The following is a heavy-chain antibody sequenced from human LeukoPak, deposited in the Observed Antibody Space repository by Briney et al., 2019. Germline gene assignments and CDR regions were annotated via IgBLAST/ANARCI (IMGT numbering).Heavy chain of an antibody. CDR2: INHSGST. CDR3: ARGEVCSSTSCPLSFDY. CDR1: GGSFSGYY. V-gene: IGHV4-34*01. Sequence: SETLSLTCAVYGGSFSGYYWSWIRQPPGKGLEWIGEINHSGSTNSNPSLKSRVTISVDTSKNQFSLKLSSVTAADTAVYYCARGEVCSSTSCPLSFDYWGRGTLVTASS. D-gene: IGHD2-2*01. J-gene: IGHJ4*02.